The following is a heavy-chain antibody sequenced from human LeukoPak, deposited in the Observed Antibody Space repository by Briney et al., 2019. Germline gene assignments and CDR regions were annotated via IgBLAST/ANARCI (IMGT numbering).Heavy chain of an antibody. D-gene: IGHD6-25*01. CDR2: IGTSSTTR. J-gene: IGHJ6*03. V-gene: IGHV3-48*01. CDR3: ARFAAGGSYYYYMDV. CDR1: GFTFSSYS. Sequence: GGSLRLSCAASGFTFSSYSMNWIRQPPGKGLEWVSNIGTSSTTRYYADSVKGRFTISRDNAKNSLYLQMNSLRADDTAVYYCARFAAGGSYYYYMDVWGKGTTVTVSS.